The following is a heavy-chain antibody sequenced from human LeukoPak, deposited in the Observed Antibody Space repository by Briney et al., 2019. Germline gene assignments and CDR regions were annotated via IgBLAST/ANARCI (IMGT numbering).Heavy chain of an antibody. J-gene: IGHJ5*02. CDR3: ARLLVVESRFDP. Sequence: SETLSLTCTVSDGSINSYFWSWIRQPAGKGLEYIGRTYASGGTNYNPSLKSRVTMSVDTSKNQFSLKLTSVTAADTAVYYCARLLVVESRFDPWGQGTLVTVSS. CDR1: DGSINSYF. CDR2: TYASGGT. D-gene: IGHD2-15*01. V-gene: IGHV4-4*07.